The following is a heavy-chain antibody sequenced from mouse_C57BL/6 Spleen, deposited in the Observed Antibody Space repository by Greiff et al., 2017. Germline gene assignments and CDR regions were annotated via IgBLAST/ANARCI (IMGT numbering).Heavy chain of an antibody. CDR3: AREDGNLDY. Sequence: VQLVESGPELVKPGASVKISCKASGYAFSSSWMNWVKQRPGKGLEWIGRIYPGDGDTNYNGKFKGKATLTADKSSSTAYMQLSSLTSEDSAVYFCAREDGNLDYWGQGTTLTVSA. V-gene: IGHV1-82*01. CDR2: IYPGDGDT. CDR1: GYAFSSSW. D-gene: IGHD2-1*01. J-gene: IGHJ2*01.